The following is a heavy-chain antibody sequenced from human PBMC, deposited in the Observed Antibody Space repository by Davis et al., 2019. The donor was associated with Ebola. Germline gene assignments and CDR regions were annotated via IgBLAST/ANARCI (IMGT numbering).Heavy chain of an antibody. CDR3: AKDRGGFGGVIAALDS. V-gene: IGHV3-23*01. J-gene: IGHJ4*02. CDR2: ISGSGGST. Sequence: PGGSLRLSCTDSVITFSSYAMTWVRQAPGKGLEWVSAISGSGGSTYYADSVKGRFTISRDNSRNTLYLQMNSLRVEDTAMYYCAKDRGGFGGVIAALDSWGQGTLVTVSS. D-gene: IGHD3-16*02. CDR1: VITFSSYA.